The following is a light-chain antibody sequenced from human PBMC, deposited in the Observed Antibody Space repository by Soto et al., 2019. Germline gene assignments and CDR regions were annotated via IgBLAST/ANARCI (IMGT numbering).Light chain of an antibody. CDR2: AAS. J-gene: IGKJ1*01. V-gene: IGKV1-27*01. Sequence: DIQMTQSPSSLPASVGDRVSITCRASQGNSNYLAWYQQKPGKVPKLLIYAASTLQSGVPSRFSGSGSGTDFTLTISSLQPEDVATYYCQKYNSAPWTFGQGTKVDI. CDR3: QKYNSAPWT. CDR1: QGNSNY.